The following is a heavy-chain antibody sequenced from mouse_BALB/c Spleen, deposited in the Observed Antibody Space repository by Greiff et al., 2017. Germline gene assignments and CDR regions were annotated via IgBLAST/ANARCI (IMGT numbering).Heavy chain of an antibody. CDR2: ISSGSSTI. CDR3: AREDYDGGLDY. D-gene: IGHD2-4*01. J-gene: IGHJ4*01. V-gene: IGHV5-17*02. CDR1: GFTFSSFG. Sequence: EVKLVESGGGLVQPGGSRKLSCAASGFTFSSFGMHWVRQAPEKGLEWVAYISSGSSTIYYADTVKGRFTISRDNPKNTLFLQMTSLRSEDTAMYYCAREDYDGGLDYWGQGTSVTVSS.